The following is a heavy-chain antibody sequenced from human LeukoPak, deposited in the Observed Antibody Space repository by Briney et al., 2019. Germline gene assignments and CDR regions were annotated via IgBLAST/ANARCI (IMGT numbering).Heavy chain of an antibody. CDR1: GFTFSSYA. J-gene: IGHJ3*02. CDR2: ISYDGSNK. V-gene: IGHV3-30-3*01. D-gene: IGHD4-17*01. Sequence: PGGSLRLSCAASGFTFSSYAMHWVRQAPGKGLEWVAVISYDGSNKYYADSVKGRFTISRDNSKNTLYLQMNSLRAEDTAVYYCARGVTTGVDFFDIWGQGTMVTVSS. CDR3: ARGVTTGVDFFDI.